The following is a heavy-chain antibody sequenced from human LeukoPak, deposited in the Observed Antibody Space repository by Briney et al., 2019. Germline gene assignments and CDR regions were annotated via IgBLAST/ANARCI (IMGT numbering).Heavy chain of an antibody. CDR1: GYTFTNYG. CDR2: ISTYNGNT. J-gene: IGHJ4*02. V-gene: IGHV1-18*01. D-gene: IGHD3-10*01. Sequence: ASVKVSCKGSGYTFTNYGVSWVRQAPGQGLEWMGWISTYNGNTNYAQKLQGRVTMTTDTSTNTVYMELRSLRSDDTAVYYCARGEHGTTWFVDYWGQGTLVTVSS. CDR3: ARGEHGTTWFVDY.